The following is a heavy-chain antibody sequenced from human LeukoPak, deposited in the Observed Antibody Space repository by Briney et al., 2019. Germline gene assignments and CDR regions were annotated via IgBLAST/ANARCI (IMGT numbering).Heavy chain of an antibody. D-gene: IGHD3-22*01. CDR2: IKQDGSEK. J-gene: IGHJ4*02. CDR3: ARSREAWDSSGYHFDY. V-gene: IGHV3-7*01. Sequence: GGSLRLSCAASGFTFSSYWMSWVRQAPGKGLEWVANIKQDGSEKYYLDSVKGRFTISRNNAKNSLYLQMNSLRAEDTAVYYCARSREAWDSSGYHFDYWGQGTLVTVSS. CDR1: GFTFSSYW.